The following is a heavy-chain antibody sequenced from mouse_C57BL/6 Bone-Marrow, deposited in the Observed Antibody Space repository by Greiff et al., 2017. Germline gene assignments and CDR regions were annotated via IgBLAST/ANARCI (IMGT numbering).Heavy chain of an antibody. D-gene: IGHD6-1*01. CDR2: ISSGSSTI. CDR1: GFTFSDYG. Sequence: EVQVVESGGGLVKPGGSLKLSCAASGFTFSDYGMHWVRQAPEKGLEWVAYISSGSSTIYYADTVKGRFTISRDNAKNTLFLQMTSLRSEDTAMYYCASSHCYYYAMDYWGQGTSVTVSS. V-gene: IGHV5-17*01. J-gene: IGHJ4*01. CDR3: ASSHCYYYAMDY.